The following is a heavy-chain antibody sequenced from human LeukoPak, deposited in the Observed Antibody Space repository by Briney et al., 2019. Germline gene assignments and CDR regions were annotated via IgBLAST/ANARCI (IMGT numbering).Heavy chain of an antibody. CDR1: GFTFSNAW. D-gene: IGHD1-26*01. CDR3: AKDSPVATW. Sequence: GGSLRLSCAASGFTFSNAWMSWVRQAPGKGLEWVSSITPSGDGTYYAASVKGRFTISRDNSKNTLYLQMDSLRADDTAKYYCAKDSPVATWWGRGTLVTVSS. CDR2: ITPSGDGT. V-gene: IGHV3-23*01. J-gene: IGHJ4*02.